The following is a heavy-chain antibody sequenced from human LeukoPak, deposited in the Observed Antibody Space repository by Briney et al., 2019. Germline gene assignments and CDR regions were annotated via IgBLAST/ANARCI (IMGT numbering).Heavy chain of an antibody. V-gene: IGHV4-61*02. J-gene: IGHJ5*02. Sequence: SQTLSLTCTVSGDSISSDNYYWSWIRQPAGKGLEWIGRIDRRGSSNYKPFLKSRVTISVDTSKNQFSLKLTSVTAADTAVYYCAKGAGPPWFDPWGQGILVTVSS. CDR2: IDRRGSS. CDR3: AKGAGPPWFDP. CDR1: GDSISSDNYY. D-gene: IGHD6-19*01.